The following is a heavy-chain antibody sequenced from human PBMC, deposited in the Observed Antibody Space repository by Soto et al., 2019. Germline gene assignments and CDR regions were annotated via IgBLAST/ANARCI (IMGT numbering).Heavy chain of an antibody. CDR3: ARQVAVAGTNWFDP. CDR1: GGSISSYY. D-gene: IGHD6-19*01. V-gene: IGHV4-59*08. CDR2: IYYSGST. J-gene: IGHJ5*02. Sequence: QVQLQESGPGLVKPSETLSLTCTVSGGSISSYYWSWIRQPPGKGLEWIGYIYYSGSTNYNPSLKSRVTISVDTSKNQFSLKLSSVTAAGTAVYYCARQVAVAGTNWFDPWGQGTLVTVSS.